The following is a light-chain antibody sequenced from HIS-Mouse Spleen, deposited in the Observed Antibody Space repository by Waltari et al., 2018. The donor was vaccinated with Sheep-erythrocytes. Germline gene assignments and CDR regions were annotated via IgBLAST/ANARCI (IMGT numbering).Light chain of an antibody. V-gene: IGKV1-39*01. CDR3: QQSYSTPQFT. CDR2: AAS. CDR1: QSISSY. Sequence: DIQMTQSPSSLSASVGDRVTITCRASQSISSYLNWYQQKPGKAPKPLIYAASSLQSGVPSRFSGSGSGTDFTLTISSLQPEDFATYSCQQSYSTPQFTFGPGTKVDIK. J-gene: IGKJ3*01.